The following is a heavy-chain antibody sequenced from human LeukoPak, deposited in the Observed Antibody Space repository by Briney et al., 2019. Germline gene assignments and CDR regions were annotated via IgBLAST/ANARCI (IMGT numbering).Heavy chain of an antibody. CDR2: FDPEDGKT. CDR3: ATDSSTGYYYY. V-gene: IGHV1-24*01. Sequence: ASVKVSCKVSGYTLSELSIHWVRQAPGKGLEWMGGFDPEDGKTIYAQKFQGRVTMTEDTSTDTAYMELSGLTSEDTAVYYCATDSSTGYYYYWGQGTLVTVSS. D-gene: IGHD3-22*01. J-gene: IGHJ4*02. CDR1: GYTLSELS.